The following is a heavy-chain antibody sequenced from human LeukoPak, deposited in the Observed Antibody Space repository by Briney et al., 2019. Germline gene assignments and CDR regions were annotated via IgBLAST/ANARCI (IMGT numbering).Heavy chain of an antibody. CDR2: ISSSSSYI. J-gene: IGHJ4*02. CDR3: ARERIQLWLRKGYYFDY. D-gene: IGHD5-18*01. Sequence: GGSLRLSCAASGFTFSSYSMNWVRQAPEKGLEWVSSISSSSSYIYYADSVKGRFTISRDNAKNSLYLQMNSLRAEDTAVYYCARERIQLWLRKGYYFDYWGQGTLVTVSS. V-gene: IGHV3-21*01. CDR1: GFTFSSYS.